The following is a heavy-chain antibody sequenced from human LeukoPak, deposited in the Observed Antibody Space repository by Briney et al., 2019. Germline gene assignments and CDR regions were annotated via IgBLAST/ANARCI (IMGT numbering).Heavy chain of an antibody. CDR2: IYISGRT. J-gene: IGHJ4*02. CDR1: GGSISSYY. Sequence: SETLSLTCTVSGGSISSYYWSWIRQPAGKGLEWIGRIYISGRTNYNTSLKSRVTMSVDTSKNQFSLTLSSVTAADTAVYYCATVDYDSSGYYYGYFDSWGQGTLVTVSS. D-gene: IGHD3-22*01. CDR3: ATVDYDSSGYYYGYFDS. V-gene: IGHV4-4*07.